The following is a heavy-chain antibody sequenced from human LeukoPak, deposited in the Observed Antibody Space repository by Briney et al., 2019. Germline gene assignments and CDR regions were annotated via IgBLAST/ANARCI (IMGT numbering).Heavy chain of an antibody. D-gene: IGHD3-10*01. CDR1: GFTFSSYG. CDR3: AKGLVRGVIIGAFGY. J-gene: IGHJ4*02. Sequence: GGTLRLSCAASGFTFSSYGMSWVRQAPGKGLEWVSAISGSGGSTYYADSVKGRFTISRDNSKNTLYLQMNSLRAEDTAVYYCAKGLVRGVIIGAFGYWGQGTLVTVSS. CDR2: ISGSGGST. V-gene: IGHV3-23*01.